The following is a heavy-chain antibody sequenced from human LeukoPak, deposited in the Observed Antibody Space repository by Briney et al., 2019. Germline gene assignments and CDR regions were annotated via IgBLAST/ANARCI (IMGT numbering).Heavy chain of an antibody. V-gene: IGHV3-7*01. CDR3: ARDLRGRVDY. CDR2: INQYESEK. J-gene: IGHJ4*02. CDR1: GFTFSSYW. D-gene: IGHD3-10*01. Sequence: GGSLRLSCAASGFTFSSYWMTWVRQAPGKGLEWVANINQYESEKYYVDSVKGRFSISRDNAKNSLYLQMNSLRAEDTAVYYCARDLRGRVDYWGQGTLVTVSS.